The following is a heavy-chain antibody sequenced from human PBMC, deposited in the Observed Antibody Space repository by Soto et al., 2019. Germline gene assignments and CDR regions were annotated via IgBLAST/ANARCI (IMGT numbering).Heavy chain of an antibody. D-gene: IGHD3-22*01. CDR1: GFTFSTYW. J-gene: IGHJ6*02. CDR2: IKTDGTNT. Sequence: EVQLVESGGGLVQPGGSLRLSCAGTGFTFSTYWMHWVRQAPGKGLEWVSRIKTDGTNTDYADSVKGRFTISRDNAKNTLYLQMNSLGAEDTAVYYCVRGGVIVVGLDVWGQGTTVTVSS. V-gene: IGHV3-74*01. CDR3: VRGGVIVVGLDV.